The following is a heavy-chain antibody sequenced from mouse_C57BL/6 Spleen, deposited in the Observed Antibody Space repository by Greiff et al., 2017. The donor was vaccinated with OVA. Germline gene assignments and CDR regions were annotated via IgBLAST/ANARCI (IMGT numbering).Heavy chain of an antibody. CDR1: GYSFTDYN. V-gene: IGHV1-39*01. CDR2: INPNYGTT. J-gene: IGHJ4*01. D-gene: IGHD1-1*01. Sequence: VQLQQSGPELVKPGASVKISCKASGYSFTDYNMNWVKQSNGKSLEWIGVINPNYGTTSYNQKFKGKATLTVDQSSSTAYMQLNSLTSEDSAVYYCARGDYYYGSSYADYYAMDYWGQGTSVTVSS. CDR3: ARGDYYYGSSYADYYAMDY.